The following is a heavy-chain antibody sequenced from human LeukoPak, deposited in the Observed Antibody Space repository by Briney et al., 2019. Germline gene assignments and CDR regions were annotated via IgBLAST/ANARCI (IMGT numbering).Heavy chain of an antibody. D-gene: IGHD3-22*01. CDR3: ARSYYDLLATFDY. CDR2: MNPNSGNT. Sequence: ASVKVSCKASGYTFTSYDINWVRQATGQGLEWMGWMNPNSGNTGYAQKFQGRVTVTRDTSTSTVYMELSSLRSEDTAVYYCARSYYDLLATFDYWGQGTLVTVSS. J-gene: IGHJ4*02. CDR1: GYTFTSYD. V-gene: IGHV1-8*01.